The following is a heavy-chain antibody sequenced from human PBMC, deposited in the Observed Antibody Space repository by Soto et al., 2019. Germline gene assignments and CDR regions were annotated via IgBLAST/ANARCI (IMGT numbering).Heavy chain of an antibody. CDR2: MQPSTGRT. D-gene: IGHD6-19*01. Sequence: ASVKVSWKASGYSFPSLDINWVRQTAGQGLEWMGWMQPSTGRTGYAQKFQGRVTMTRDTSINTAYMELTTLTSDETAFYYCARGVSARVDYWGQGTLVTVSS. J-gene: IGHJ4*02. CDR3: ARGVSARVDY. CDR1: GYSFPSLD. V-gene: IGHV1-8*01.